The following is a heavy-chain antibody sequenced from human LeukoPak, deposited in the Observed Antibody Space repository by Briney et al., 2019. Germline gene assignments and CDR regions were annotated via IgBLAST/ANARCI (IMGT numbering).Heavy chain of an antibody. CDR1: GFTFSDYY. Sequence: GGSLRLSCAASGFTFSDYYMSWIRQAPGKGLEWASYISSSGSTIYYADSVKGRFTISRDNAKNSLYLQMNSLRAEDTAVYYCASMGYYYDSSGYYRYWGQGTLVTVSS. V-gene: IGHV3-11*01. J-gene: IGHJ4*02. D-gene: IGHD3-22*01. CDR2: ISSSGSTI. CDR3: ASMGYYYDSSGYYRY.